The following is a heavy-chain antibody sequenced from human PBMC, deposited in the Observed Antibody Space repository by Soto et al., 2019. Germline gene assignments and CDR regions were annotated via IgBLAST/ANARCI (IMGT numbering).Heavy chain of an antibody. D-gene: IGHD3-9*01. CDR1: GGSISSYY. V-gene: IGHV4-59*08. CDR2: IYYSGST. J-gene: IGHJ4*02. CDR3: AGRYGYYFDY. Sequence: QVQLQESGPGLVKPSETLSLTCTVSGGSISSYYWSWIRQPPGKGLEWIGYIYYSGSTNYNPTLKLRGPIPVGTPKTRSSLKLTSVTAADTAVYYCAGRYGYYFDYWGQGTLVTVSS.